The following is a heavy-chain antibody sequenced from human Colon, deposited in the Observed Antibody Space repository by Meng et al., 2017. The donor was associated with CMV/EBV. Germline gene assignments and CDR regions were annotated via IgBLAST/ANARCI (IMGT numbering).Heavy chain of an antibody. V-gene: IGHV1-2*02. CDR1: GYTFTGYY. Sequence: ASVQVSCQASGYTFTGYYMHWVRQAPGQGLEWMGWINPIFGTPKYAQKFQGRVTITADASTTTMYMELTSLTSDDTAVYYCARSPLPAALNWFDPWGQGTLVTVSS. CDR2: INPIFGTP. CDR3: ARSPLPAALNWFDP. J-gene: IGHJ5*02. D-gene: IGHD2-2*01.